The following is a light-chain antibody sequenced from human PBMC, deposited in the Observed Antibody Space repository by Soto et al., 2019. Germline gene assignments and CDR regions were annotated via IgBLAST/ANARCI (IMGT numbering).Light chain of an antibody. CDR2: DAS. J-gene: IGKJ4*01. CDR3: QQRSNWH. Sequence: EIVLTQSPATLSLSPGERATLSCRASQGVSSYLAWYQQKPGQAPRLLIYDASNRATGIPARFSGSGPGTDFTLTISSLEPEDFAVYYCQQRSNWHFGGGTKVEIK. V-gene: IGKV3D-11*01. CDR1: QGVSSY.